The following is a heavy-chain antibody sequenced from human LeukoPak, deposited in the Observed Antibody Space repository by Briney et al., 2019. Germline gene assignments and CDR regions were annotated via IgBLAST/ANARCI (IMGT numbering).Heavy chain of an antibody. CDR3: ARAVYCSGGSCFRANRGYYYYMDV. Sequence: ASVKVSCKASGGTFSSYAISWVRQAPGQGLEWMGGIIPIFGTANYAQKFQGRVTITTDESTGTAYMELSSLRSEDTAVYYCARAVYCSGGSCFRANRGYYYYMDVWGKGTTVTVSS. J-gene: IGHJ6*03. V-gene: IGHV1-69*05. CDR1: GGTFSSYA. CDR2: IIPIFGTA. D-gene: IGHD2-15*01.